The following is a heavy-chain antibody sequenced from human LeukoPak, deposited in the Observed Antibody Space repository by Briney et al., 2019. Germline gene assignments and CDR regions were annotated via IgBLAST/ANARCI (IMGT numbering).Heavy chain of an antibody. V-gene: IGHV3-15*01. CDR3: TTGSYDGDDY. D-gene: IGHD5-12*01. Sequence: PGGSLRLSCAASGFTFSDYYMSWVRQAPGKGLEWVGRIKSKTDGGTTDYAAPVKGRFTISRDDSKNTLYLQMNSLKTEDTAVYYCTTGSYDGDDYWGQGTLVTVSS. J-gene: IGHJ4*02. CDR1: GFTFSDYY. CDR2: IKSKTDGGTT.